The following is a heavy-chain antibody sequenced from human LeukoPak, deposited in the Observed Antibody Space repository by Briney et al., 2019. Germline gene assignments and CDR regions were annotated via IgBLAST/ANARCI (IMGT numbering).Heavy chain of an antibody. Sequence: PSETLSLTCTVSGGSISSYYWSWIRQPQGKGLEWIGYIYYSGSTNYNPSLKSRVTISVDTSKNQFSLKLSSVTAADTAVYYCARATKSHDFWSGTYAFDIWGQGTMVTVSS. CDR1: GGSISSYY. V-gene: IGHV4-59*01. CDR3: ARATKSHDFWSGTYAFDI. D-gene: IGHD3-3*01. CDR2: IYYSGST. J-gene: IGHJ3*02.